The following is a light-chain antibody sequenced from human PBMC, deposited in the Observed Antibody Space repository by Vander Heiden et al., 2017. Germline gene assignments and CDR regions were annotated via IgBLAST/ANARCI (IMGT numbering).Light chain of an antibody. CDR2: GKN. CDR1: SLRSYY. Sequence: SSELTQDPAVSVALGQTVRITCQGDSLRSYYASWYQQKPGQAPVLVIYGKNNRPSGIPDRFSGSSSGNTASLTITGAQAEDEADYYGNSRDSSGNHLVVFGGGTKLTV. J-gene: IGLJ2*01. V-gene: IGLV3-19*01. CDR3: NSRDSSGNHLVV.